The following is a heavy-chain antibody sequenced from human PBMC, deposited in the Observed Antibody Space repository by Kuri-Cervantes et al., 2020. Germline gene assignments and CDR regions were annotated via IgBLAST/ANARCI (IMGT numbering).Heavy chain of an antibody. Sequence: KVSCKGSGYSFTSYWIGWVRQMPGKGLEWMGIIYPGDSDTRYSPSFQGQVTILADKSISTAYLQWSSLKASDTAMYYCARRELAVAGYYYYYGMDVWGQGTLVTVSS. CDR2: IYPGDSDT. J-gene: IGHJ6*02. V-gene: IGHV5-51*01. CDR3: ARRELAVAGYYYYYGMDV. CDR1: GYSFTSYW. D-gene: IGHD6-19*01.